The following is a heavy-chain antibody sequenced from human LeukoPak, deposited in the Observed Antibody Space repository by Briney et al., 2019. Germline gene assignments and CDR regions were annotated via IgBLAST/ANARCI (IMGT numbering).Heavy chain of an antibody. V-gene: IGHV3-7*01. J-gene: IGHJ4*02. CDR2: IKQDGREK. CDR1: GFTFSSYW. Sequence: GGSLRLSCAASGFTFSSYWMSWVRQAPGKGLEWVANIKQDGREKYYVDSVKGRFTISRDNAKNSLYLQMNSLRAEDTAVYYCARDPYSSSWWFLFNPELDYWGQGTLVTVSS. CDR3: ARDPYSSSWWFLFNPELDY. D-gene: IGHD6-13*01.